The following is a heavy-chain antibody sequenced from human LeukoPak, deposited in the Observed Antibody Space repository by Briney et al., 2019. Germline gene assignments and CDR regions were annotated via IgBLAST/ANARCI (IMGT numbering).Heavy chain of an antibody. J-gene: IGHJ4*02. D-gene: IGHD3-10*01. Sequence: SETLSLTCTVSGGSISSYYWSWIRQPPGKGLEWIGYIYYSGSTNYNPSLKSRVTISVDTSKNQFSLKLSSVTAADTAVYYCARSHPHYYGSDYWGQGTLVTVSS. CDR2: IYYSGST. CDR1: GGSISSYY. V-gene: IGHV4-59*08. CDR3: ARSHPHYYGSDY.